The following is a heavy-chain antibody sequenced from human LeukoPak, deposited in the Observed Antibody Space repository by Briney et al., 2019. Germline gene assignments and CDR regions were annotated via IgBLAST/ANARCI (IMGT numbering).Heavy chain of an antibody. V-gene: IGHV3-23*01. Sequence: GGSLRLSCAASGFTFSNYVMTWVRQAPGKGLEWVSAISYSGDRTYYADSVRGRFTISRNNSRNTLFLQMNSLRAEDTAVYYCARETSYGEMFDYWGQGTLVTVSS. CDR1: GFTFSNYV. CDR2: ISYSGDRT. J-gene: IGHJ4*02. CDR3: ARETSYGEMFDY. D-gene: IGHD4-17*01.